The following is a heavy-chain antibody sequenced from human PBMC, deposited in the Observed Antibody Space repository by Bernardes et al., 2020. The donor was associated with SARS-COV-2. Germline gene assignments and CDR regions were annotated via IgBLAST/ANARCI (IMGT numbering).Heavy chain of an antibody. CDR2: ISAYNGNT. CDR3: ASASVRDCSSTSCQFRYYGMDV. V-gene: IGHV1-18*04. J-gene: IGHJ6*02. D-gene: IGHD2-2*01. CDR1: GYTFTSYG. Sequence: ASVKVSCKASGYTFTSYGISWVRQAPGQGLEWVGWISAYNGNTNYAQKLQGRVTLTTDTSTRTAYMELRSLRSDDTAVYYCASASVRDCSSTSCQFRYYGMDVWGQGTTVTVSS.